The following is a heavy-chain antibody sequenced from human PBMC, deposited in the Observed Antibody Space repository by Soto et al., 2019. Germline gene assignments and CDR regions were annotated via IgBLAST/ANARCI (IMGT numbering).Heavy chain of an antibody. J-gene: IGHJ4*02. CDR2: ISKDGRDK. V-gene: IGHV3-30*04. CDR3: ATPPVKDGYNYVDY. CDR1: GLTFSNDA. D-gene: IGHD5-12*01. Sequence: QVQLVESGGGVVQPGRSLRLSCAASGLTFSNDAMHWVRQAPGKGLEWVAVISKDGRDKYYADSVKGRFTISRDNSKNTLYLQMKSLRAEDTAVYYCATPPVKDGYNYVDYWGRGTLVTVSS.